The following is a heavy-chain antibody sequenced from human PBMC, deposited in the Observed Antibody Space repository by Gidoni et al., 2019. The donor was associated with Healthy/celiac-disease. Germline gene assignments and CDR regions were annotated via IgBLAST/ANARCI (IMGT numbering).Heavy chain of an antibody. J-gene: IGHJ5*02. Sequence: QLQLVQSGAEVKKPGASVKVSCKASGYTFPSYDINWVRQATGQGLEWMGWMNPNSGNTGYAQKFQGRVTMTRNTSISTAYMELSSLRSEDTAVYYCARTPNPIYDFWSGYRLDPWGQGTLVTVSS. V-gene: IGHV1-8*01. CDR2: MNPNSGNT. CDR1: GYTFPSYD. CDR3: ARTPNPIYDFWSGYRLDP. D-gene: IGHD3-3*01.